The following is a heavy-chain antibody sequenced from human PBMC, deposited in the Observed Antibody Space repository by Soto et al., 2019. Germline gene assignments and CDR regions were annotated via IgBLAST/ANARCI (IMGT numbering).Heavy chain of an antibody. V-gene: IGHV4-39*01. CDR1: GRSISSSSYH. CDR2: AYYSGNT. Sequence: DTLSLTCTVSGRSISSSSYHWGWLRQPPGKGLEWIGSAYYSGNTYYTPSLKSRVTISVDTSKNQFSLRLSSVTAADTASYYCARLTKGTSSYGYVAYWGQGTQVTVSS. J-gene: IGHJ4*02. D-gene: IGHD5-18*01. CDR3: ARLTKGTSSYGYVAY.